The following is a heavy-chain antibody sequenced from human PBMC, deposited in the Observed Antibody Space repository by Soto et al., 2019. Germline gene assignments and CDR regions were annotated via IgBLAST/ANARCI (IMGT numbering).Heavy chain of an antibody. Sequence: QDHLVQSGAEVKKPGASAKVSCKASGYTFKNYGINWVRQAPGRGLEWVAWISAYNGDTSYAQHFHGRCTVTTETVTNTAYMELRSLRPDDTDVYFCVLGGLETGYYRDMDYWGQGTLVSVSS. D-gene: IGHD3-9*01. J-gene: IGHJ4*02. CDR3: VLGGLETGYYRDMDY. CDR2: ISAYNGDT. CDR1: GYTFKNYG. V-gene: IGHV1-18*04.